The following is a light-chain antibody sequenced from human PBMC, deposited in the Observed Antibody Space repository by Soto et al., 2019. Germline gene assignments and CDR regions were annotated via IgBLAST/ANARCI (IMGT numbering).Light chain of an antibody. Sequence: EIVLTQSPGTLSLSPGESVTLSCRASHSVSSDYLAWYQQKPGQAPSLLIYGASTRATGIPDRFSGSGSGTDFTLTINRLEPEDSAVYYCQHYVTSLRTFGQGTKVEVK. CDR1: HSVSSDY. CDR3: QHYVTSLRT. V-gene: IGKV3-20*01. CDR2: GAS. J-gene: IGKJ1*01.